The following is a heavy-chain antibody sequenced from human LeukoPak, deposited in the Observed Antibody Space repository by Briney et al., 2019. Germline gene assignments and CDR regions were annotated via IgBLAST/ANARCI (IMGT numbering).Heavy chain of an antibody. CDR1: GGTFTSYA. CDR2: IIPIFGTA. J-gene: IGHJ5*02. D-gene: IGHD1-14*01. Sequence: ASVKVSCKASGGTFTSYAISWVRQAPGQRLEWMGGIIPIFGTANYAQKFQGRVTITTDESTSTAYMELGSLRSEDTAVYYCARDAQPGANWFDPWGQGTLVTVSS. CDR3: ARDAQPGANWFDP. V-gene: IGHV1-69*05.